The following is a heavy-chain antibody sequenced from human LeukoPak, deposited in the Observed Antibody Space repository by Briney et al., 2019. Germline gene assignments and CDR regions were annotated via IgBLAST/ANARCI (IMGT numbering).Heavy chain of an antibody. CDR3: ARGYCSSTSCYTFLFDY. D-gene: IGHD2-2*02. CDR2: INHSGST. J-gene: IGHJ4*02. Sequence: SETLSLTCAVYGGSFSGYYWSWIRQPPGKGLEWIGEINHSGSTNYNPSLKSRVTISVDTSKNQFSLKLSSVTAADTAVYYCARGYCSSTSCYTFLFDYWGQGTLVTVSS. V-gene: IGHV4-34*01. CDR1: GGSFSGYY.